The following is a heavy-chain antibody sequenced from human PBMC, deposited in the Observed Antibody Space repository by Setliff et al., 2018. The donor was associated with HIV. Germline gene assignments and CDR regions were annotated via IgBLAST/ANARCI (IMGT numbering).Heavy chain of an antibody. V-gene: IGHV1-69*05. Sequence: SVKVSCKASGGIFSRFAFSWVRQAPGRGLEWMGGIIPIFGTPNYAQKFQGRVTITTDESTNTVYMELYSLTSEDTAIYYCASSAGAVPTTAPYGDYYYYFYMDVWGKGTTVTVSS. D-gene: IGHD1-1*01. CDR3: ASSAGAVPTTAPYGDYYYYFYMDV. CDR1: GGIFSRFA. J-gene: IGHJ6*03. CDR2: IIPIFGTP.